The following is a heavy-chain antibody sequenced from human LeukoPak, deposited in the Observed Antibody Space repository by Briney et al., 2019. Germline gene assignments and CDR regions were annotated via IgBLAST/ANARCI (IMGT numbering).Heavy chain of an antibody. V-gene: IGHV3-21*01. CDR3: ARSEGGDWNYTPNY. CDR2: ISSSSSYI. J-gene: IGHJ4*02. Sequence: GGSLRLSCAASGFTFSSYSMNWVRQAPGQGLEWVSSISSSSSYIYYADSVKGRFTISRDNAKNSLYLQMNSLRAEDTAVYYCARSEGGDWNYTPNYWGQGTLVTVSS. D-gene: IGHD1-7*01. CDR1: GFTFSSYS.